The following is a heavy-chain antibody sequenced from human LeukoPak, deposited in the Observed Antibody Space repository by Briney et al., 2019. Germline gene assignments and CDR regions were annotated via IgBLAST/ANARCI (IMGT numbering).Heavy chain of an antibody. CDR3: AGPTGIAKSFYYYYYYMDV. D-gene: IGHD1-14*01. CDR2: IYHSGST. J-gene: IGHJ6*03. V-gene: IGHV4-38-2*02. Sequence: SETLSLTCTVSGYSISSGYYWGWIRQPPGKGLEWIGSIYHSGSTYYNPSLKSRVTISVDTAKNQFSLKLSSVTAADTAVYYCAGPTGIAKSFYYYYYYMDVWGKGTTVTVSS. CDR1: GYSISSGYY.